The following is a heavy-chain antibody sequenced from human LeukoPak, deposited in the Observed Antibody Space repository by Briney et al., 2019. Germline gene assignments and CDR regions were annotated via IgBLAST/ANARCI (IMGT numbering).Heavy chain of an antibody. V-gene: IGHV3-30*02. CDR3: AKTSGYSGYEQNDAFDI. D-gene: IGHD5-12*01. CDR2: IRYDGSNK. CDR1: GFTFSSCG. J-gene: IGHJ3*02. Sequence: PGGSLRLSCAASGFTFSSCGMHWVRQAPGKGLECVAFIRYDGSNKYYADSVKGRFTISRDNSKNTLYLQMNSLRAEDTAVYYCAKTSGYSGYEQNDAFDIWGQGTMVTVS.